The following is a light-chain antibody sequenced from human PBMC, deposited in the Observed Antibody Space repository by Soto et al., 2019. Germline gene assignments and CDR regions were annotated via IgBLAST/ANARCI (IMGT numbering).Light chain of an antibody. J-gene: IGLJ3*02. Sequence: QSALTQPPSASGSPGQSVTISCTGTSSDVGGYNYVSWYQQHPGKAPKLMIYEVSKRPSGVPDRFSGSKSGNTASLTVSGLQAEYEADYYCNSYAGSNNGVFGGGTKVTVL. V-gene: IGLV2-8*01. CDR1: SSDVGGYNY. CDR2: EVS. CDR3: NSYAGSNNGV.